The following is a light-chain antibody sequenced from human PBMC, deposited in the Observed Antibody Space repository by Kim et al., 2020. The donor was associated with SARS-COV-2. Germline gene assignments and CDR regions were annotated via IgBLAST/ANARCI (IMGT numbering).Light chain of an antibody. CDR1: QSISNY. V-gene: IGKV1-39*01. CDR2: AAS. Sequence: DIQVTQSPSSLSASVGDRVTITCRESQSISNYLNWYQQKPGKAPKLLIYAASSLQSGVPSRFSGSGSGTDFTLTISTLQPEDFATYYCQQSSSIPHSFGQGTKLEI. J-gene: IGKJ2*01. CDR3: QQSSSIPHS.